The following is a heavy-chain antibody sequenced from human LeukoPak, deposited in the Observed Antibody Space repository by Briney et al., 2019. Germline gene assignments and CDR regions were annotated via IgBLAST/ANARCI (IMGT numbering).Heavy chain of an antibody. J-gene: IGHJ4*02. D-gene: IGHD2-2*02. CDR3: AGLPLGDIVVVPAAIDY. Sequence: GGSLRLSCAASGFTFSSYSMNWVRQAPGKGREWVSYISSSSSYIYYADSVKGRLTISRDNAKNSLYLQMNSLRAEDTAVYYCAGLPLGDIVVVPAAIDYWGQGTLVTVSS. V-gene: IGHV3-21*01. CDR1: GFTFSSYS. CDR2: ISSSSSYI.